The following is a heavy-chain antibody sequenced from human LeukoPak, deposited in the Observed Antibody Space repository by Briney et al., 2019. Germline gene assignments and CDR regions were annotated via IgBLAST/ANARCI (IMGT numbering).Heavy chain of an antibody. Sequence: PSETLSLTCAVYGGSFSGYYWSWVRQPPGKGLEWIGEINHSGSTNYNPSLKSRVTISVDTSKNQFSLKLSSVTAADTAVYYCARVVGVGQQLVYFDYWGQGTLVTVSS. CDR2: INHSGST. CDR3: ARVVGVGQQLVYFDY. V-gene: IGHV4-34*01. CDR1: GGSFSGYY. J-gene: IGHJ4*02. D-gene: IGHD6-13*01.